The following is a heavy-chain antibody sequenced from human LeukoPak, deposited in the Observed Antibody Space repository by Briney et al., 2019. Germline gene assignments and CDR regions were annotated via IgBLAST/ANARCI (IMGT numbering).Heavy chain of an antibody. CDR3: EKDSHDGSAPCYEVQLDY. Sequence: GGSLRLSCAASAFTSSTFAMIWVRQPPGKGREWVSTISRSGVATYYANCVTGRFNISRDNDKNTVYLQMNSLRAEDTDIYYCEKDSHDGSAPCYEVQLDYWGQGTLVTVSS. V-gene: IGHV3-23*01. D-gene: IGHD3-22*01. CDR2: ISRSGVAT. CDR1: AFTSSTFA. J-gene: IGHJ4*02.